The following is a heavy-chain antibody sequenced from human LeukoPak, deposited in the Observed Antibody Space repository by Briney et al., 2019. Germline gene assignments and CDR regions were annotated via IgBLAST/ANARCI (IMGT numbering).Heavy chain of an antibody. D-gene: IGHD3-22*01. CDR1: GGTFSSYA. J-gene: IGHJ3*02. Sequence: SVKVSCKASGGTFSSYAISWVRQAPGQGLEWMGGIIPIFGTANYAQKFQGRVTSTTDESTSTAYMELSSLRSEDTAVYYCARVYYYDSSGSFDAFDIWGQGTMVTVST. CDR3: ARVYYYDSSGSFDAFDI. V-gene: IGHV1-69*05. CDR2: IIPIFGTA.